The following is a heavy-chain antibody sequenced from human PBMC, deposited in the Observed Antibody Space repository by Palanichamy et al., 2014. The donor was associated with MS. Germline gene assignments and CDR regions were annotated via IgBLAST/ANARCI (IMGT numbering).Heavy chain of an antibody. V-gene: IGHV3-48*02. CDR3: ARAYYGSGNYYCDY. CDR2: ISSSSNPI. D-gene: IGHD3-10*01. CDR1: GFTFSSYS. J-gene: IGHJ4*02. Sequence: EVQLVESGGGSVQPGGSLRLSCAASGFTFSSYSMNWVRQAPGKGLEWVSYISSSSNPIYYTDSVKGRFTISRDNAKNSLYLQMNSLRDEDTAVCYCARAYYGSGNYYCDYWGQGTLVTVSS.